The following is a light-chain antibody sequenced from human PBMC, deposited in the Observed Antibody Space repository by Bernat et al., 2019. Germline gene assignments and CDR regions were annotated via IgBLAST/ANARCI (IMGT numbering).Light chain of an antibody. CDR1: QSVGTNY. J-gene: IGKJ4*01. CDR2: GTS. Sequence: EVVLTQFPGTLSLSPGERASLSCRASQSVGTNYLAWFQQKPGQPPRLLISGTSRRATGIPDRFSGGGSGTDFTLTINSLEPEDSAVYYCQQRSDWPPLTFGGGTKVEIK. CDR3: QQRSDWPPLT. V-gene: IGKV3D-20*02.